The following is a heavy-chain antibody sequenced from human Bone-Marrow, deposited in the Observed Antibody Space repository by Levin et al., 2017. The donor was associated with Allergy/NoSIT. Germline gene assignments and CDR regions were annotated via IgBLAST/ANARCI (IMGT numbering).Heavy chain of an antibody. V-gene: IGHV3-11*01. Sequence: GGSLRLSCAASGFTFSDYYMSWIRQAPGKGLEWVSYISSSGSTIYYADSVKGRFTISRDNAKNSLYLQMNSLRAEDTAVYYCARDMEVPVYYYYYGMDVWGQGTTVTVSS. D-gene: IGHD2-2*01. CDR2: ISSSGSTI. CDR3: ARDMEVPVYYYYYGMDV. CDR1: GFTFSDYY. J-gene: IGHJ6*02.